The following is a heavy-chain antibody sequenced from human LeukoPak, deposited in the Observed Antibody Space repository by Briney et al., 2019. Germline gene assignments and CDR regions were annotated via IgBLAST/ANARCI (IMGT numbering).Heavy chain of an antibody. Sequence: PSQTLSLTCTVSGGSISSGDYYWSWIRQPPGKGLEWIGEINHSGSTNYNPSPKSRVTISVDTSKNQFSLKLSSVTAADTAVYYCARLNCSSTSCYGDYWGQGTLVTVSS. CDR2: INHSGST. J-gene: IGHJ4*02. V-gene: IGHV4-30-4*08. CDR3: ARLNCSSTSCYGDY. CDR1: GGSISSGDYY. D-gene: IGHD2-2*01.